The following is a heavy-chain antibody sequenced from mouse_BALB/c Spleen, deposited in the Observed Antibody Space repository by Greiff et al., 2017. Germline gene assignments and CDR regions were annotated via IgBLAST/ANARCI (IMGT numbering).Heavy chain of an antibody. CDR1: GFTFSDYY. Sequence: EVMLVESGGGLVKPGGSLKLSCAASGFTFSDYYMYWVRQTPEKRLEWVATISDGGSYTYYPDSVKGRFTISRDNAKNNLYLQMSSLKSEDTAMYYCAREEYGNYWFAYWGQGTLVTVSA. CDR3: AREEYGNYWFAY. D-gene: IGHD2-10*02. CDR2: ISDGGSYT. J-gene: IGHJ3*01. V-gene: IGHV5-4*02.